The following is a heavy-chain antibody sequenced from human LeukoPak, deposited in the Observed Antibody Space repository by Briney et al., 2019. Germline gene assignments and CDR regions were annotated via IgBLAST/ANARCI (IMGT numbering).Heavy chain of an antibody. J-gene: IGHJ6*03. V-gene: IGHV3-64*01. D-gene: IGHD3-10*01. Sequence: GGSLRLSCAASGFTFSYYAMHWVRQAPGKGLEYVSAINSDGGSTYYANSVKGRFTISRDNSKNTLYLQMGSLRAEDMAVYYCARDGHYYGSGSYYIPYYYYMDVWGKGTTVTVSS. CDR2: INSDGGST. CDR3: ARDGHYYGSGSYYIPYYYYMDV. CDR1: GFTFSYYA.